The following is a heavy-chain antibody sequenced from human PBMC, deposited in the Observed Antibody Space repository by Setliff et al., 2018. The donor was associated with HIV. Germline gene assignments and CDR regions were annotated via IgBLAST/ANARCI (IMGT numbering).Heavy chain of an antibody. V-gene: IGHV1-18*01. J-gene: IGHJ6*03. CDR1: XYSLSTYA. CDR2: IDSNNGNR. Sequence: ASVKVSCKASXYSLSTYAISWVRQAPGQGLEWMGWIDSNNGNRNFAQKFRGRVXXTTDISTNTAYXXVRSLSFDDTXXYYXXRLTAXXXXYYXYMXXWGKGT. D-gene: IGHD2-21*02. CDR3: XRLTAXXXXYYXYMXX.